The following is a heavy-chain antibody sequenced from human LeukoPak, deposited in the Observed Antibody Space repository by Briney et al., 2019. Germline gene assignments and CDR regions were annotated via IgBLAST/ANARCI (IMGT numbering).Heavy chain of an antibody. CDR2: IYSGGST. V-gene: IGHV3-53*01. CDR1: GFTVSSNY. D-gene: IGHD3-10*01. J-gene: IGHJ4*02. CDR3: ARAKPKNMVRGLIMRRESRYYFDY. Sequence: GSLRLSCAASGFTVSSNYMSWVRQAPGKGLEWVSVIYSGGSTYYADFVKGRFTIPRDNSKSTLYIQMNSLRAEDTAVYYCARAKPKNMVRGLIMRRESRYYFDYWGQGTLVTVSS.